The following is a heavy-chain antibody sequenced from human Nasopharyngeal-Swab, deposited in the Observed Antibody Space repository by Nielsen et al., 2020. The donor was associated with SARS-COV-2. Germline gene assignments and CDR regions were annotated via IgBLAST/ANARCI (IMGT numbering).Heavy chain of an antibody. V-gene: IGHV3-21*01. CDR3: ARQDRFYYYLDV. CDR1: GFTFGSFG. CDR2: ISPSSGYI. D-gene: IGHD3-3*01. Sequence: GGSLRLSCAGSGFTFGSFGMTWVRQAPGKGLEWVSYISPSSGYIYYAESLKGRFTISRDNGKNSVYLQMNSLRADDTAVYFCARQDRFYYYLDVWGKGTTVTASS. J-gene: IGHJ6*03.